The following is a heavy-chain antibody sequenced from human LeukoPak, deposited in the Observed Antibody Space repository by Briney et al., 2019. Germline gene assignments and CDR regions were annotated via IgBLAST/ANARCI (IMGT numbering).Heavy chain of an antibody. CDR1: GYTFTSYG. Sequence: ASVKVSCKASGYTFTSYGISWVRQAPGQGLEWMGWINPKSGGTNYAQKFQGRVTMTRDTSFSTAYMEVSSLRSDDTAVYYCARLVRGVKNWFDPWGQGTLVTVSS. J-gene: IGHJ5*02. CDR3: ARLVRGVKNWFDP. D-gene: IGHD3-10*01. V-gene: IGHV1-2*02. CDR2: INPKSGGT.